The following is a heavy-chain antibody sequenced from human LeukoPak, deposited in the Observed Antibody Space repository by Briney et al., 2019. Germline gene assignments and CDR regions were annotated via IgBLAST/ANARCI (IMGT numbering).Heavy chain of an antibody. CDR3: ARGWLFGVVILSWFDP. CDR2: IIPIFGTA. V-gene: IGHV1-69*05. J-gene: IGHJ5*02. CDR1: GGTFSSYA. D-gene: IGHD3-3*01. Sequence: ASVKVSCKASGGTFSSYAISWVRQAPGQGLEWMGGIIPIFGTANYAQKFQGRVTITTDESTSTAYMELSSLRSEDTAVYYCARGWLFGVVILSWFDPWGQGTLVTVSS.